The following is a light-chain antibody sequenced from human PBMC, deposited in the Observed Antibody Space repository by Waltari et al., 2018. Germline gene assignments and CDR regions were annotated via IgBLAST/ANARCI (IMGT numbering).Light chain of an antibody. CDR2: GAS. J-gene: IGKJ1*01. CDR3: QHYVRLPVT. CDR1: QSVGRS. V-gene: IGKV3-20*01. Sequence: EIVLTQSPGTLSLSPGESATLSCRASQSVGRSLAWYQQKPGQAPRLLIYGASSRATGVPDRFSGSGSGTDFSLTISRLEPEDFAGYYCQHYVRLPVTFGQGTKVEIK.